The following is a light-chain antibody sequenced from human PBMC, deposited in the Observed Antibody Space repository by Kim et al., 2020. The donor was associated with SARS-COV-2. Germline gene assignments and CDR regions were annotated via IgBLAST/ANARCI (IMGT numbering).Light chain of an antibody. V-gene: IGLV4-60*03. Sequence: QPVLTQSSSASASLGPSVKLTCTLSSGHSSYIIAWHQQQPWKAPRYLMKLEGSGSYNKGSGVPDRFSGSSSGADRYLIISNLQSEDEADYYCETWDSKTHWVFGGGTQLTVL. CDR1: SGHSSYI. CDR3: ETWDSKTHWV. J-gene: IGLJ3*02. CDR2: LEGSGSY.